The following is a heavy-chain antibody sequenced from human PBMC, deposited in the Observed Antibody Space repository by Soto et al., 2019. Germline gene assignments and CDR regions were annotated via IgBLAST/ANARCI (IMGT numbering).Heavy chain of an antibody. V-gene: IGHV3-23*01. CDR2: ISGSGGTR. Sequence: PGGSLRLSCAASGLTFSRYAMNWVRQAPGKGLEWVSAISGSGGTRYYADSVKGRFTISRDNSKGILYLQMNSLRADDAAVYYCAKDPYPVAVVPAANGMDVWGQGTTVTVSS. D-gene: IGHD2-2*01. CDR1: GLTFSRYA. CDR3: AKDPYPVAVVPAANGMDV. J-gene: IGHJ6*02.